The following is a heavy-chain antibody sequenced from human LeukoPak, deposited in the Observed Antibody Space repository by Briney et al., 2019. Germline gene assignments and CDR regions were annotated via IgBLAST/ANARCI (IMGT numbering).Heavy chain of an antibody. CDR1: GGSISSSSYY. J-gene: IGHJ4*02. Sequence: PSETLSLTCTVSGGSISSSSYYWGWIRQPPGKGLEWIGSIYYSGSTYYNPSLKSRVTISVDTSKNQFSLKLSSVTAADTAVYYCARANYGGNIDYWGQGTLVTVSS. CDR2: IYYSGST. D-gene: IGHD4-23*01. CDR3: ARANYGGNIDY. V-gene: IGHV4-39*07.